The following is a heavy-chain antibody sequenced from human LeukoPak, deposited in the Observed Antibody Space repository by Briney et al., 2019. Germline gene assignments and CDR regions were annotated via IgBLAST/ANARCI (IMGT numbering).Heavy chain of an antibody. D-gene: IGHD5-24*01. CDR3: ARGFRYGSNWGFDY. J-gene: IGHJ4*02. Sequence: SXXLSXAXXXFTXXSYGMHWVRQAPGKGLEWVARIREKPHSYSTEYAASVKGRFTISRDDSKNSLYLQMSSLKTEDTAVYYCARGFRYGSNWGFDYWGQGTLVTVSS. CDR1: XFTXXSYG. CDR2: IREKPHSYST. V-gene: IGHV3-72*01.